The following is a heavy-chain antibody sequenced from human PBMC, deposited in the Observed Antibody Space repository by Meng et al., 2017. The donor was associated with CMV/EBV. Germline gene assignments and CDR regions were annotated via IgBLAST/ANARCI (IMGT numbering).Heavy chain of an antibody. J-gene: IGHJ4*02. CDR1: GFTFSNYW. Sequence: EVQLVRSGGGLIQPGGSLRLSCEDSGFTFSNYWMHWVRQVPGEGLVWVSRINEDGRITSYADSVKGRFTISRDNARNTLYLQMNSLRADDSAVYYCARDLSGSRDYWGRGTLVTVSS. V-gene: IGHV3-74*01. CDR2: INEDGRIT. D-gene: IGHD1-26*01. CDR3: ARDLSGSRDY.